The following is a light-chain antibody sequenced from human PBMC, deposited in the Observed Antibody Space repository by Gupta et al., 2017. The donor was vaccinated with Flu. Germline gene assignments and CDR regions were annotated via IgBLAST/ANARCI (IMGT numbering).Light chain of an antibody. V-gene: IGLV3-21*02. CDR3: QVWDVGRDDSGL. J-gene: IGLJ2*01. CDR2: DDS. Sequence: SYELTQPPSVSVAPGQTARMTCGGNNIGSTSVHWYQQKPGQAPVVVVYDDSDRPSGIPERFSGSHSGNTATLTINRVDAGDEADYYCQVWDVGRDDSGLFGGGTKLTVL. CDR1: NIGSTS.